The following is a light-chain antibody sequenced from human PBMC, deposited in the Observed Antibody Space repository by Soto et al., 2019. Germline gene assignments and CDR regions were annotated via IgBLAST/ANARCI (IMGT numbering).Light chain of an antibody. CDR2: AAS. Sequence: DIQMTQSPSSLSVSVGDRVTITCRASESIAMHINWYQRKPGKAPKLLIYAASSLQNGVPSRFRGGGSGTDFTLTISNLQPEDFATYYCQQTYSTLSITFGQGTRLEIK. J-gene: IGKJ5*01. CDR3: QQTYSTLSIT. V-gene: IGKV1-39*01. CDR1: ESIAMH.